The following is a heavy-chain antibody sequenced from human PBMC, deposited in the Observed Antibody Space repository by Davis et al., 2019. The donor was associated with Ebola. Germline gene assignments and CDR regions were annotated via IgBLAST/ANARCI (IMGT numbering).Heavy chain of an antibody. CDR2: ISGSGDST. CDR1: GFTFSSYA. V-gene: IGHV3-23*01. CDR3: ARQSMVQGVAYYFDY. Sequence: ESLKISCAASGFTFSSYAMSWVRQAPGKGLEWVSAISGSGDSTYSADSVKGRFTISRDNSKNTLYLQMNSLRAEDTAVYYCARQSMVQGVAYYFDYWGQGTLVTVSS. D-gene: IGHD3-10*01. J-gene: IGHJ4*02.